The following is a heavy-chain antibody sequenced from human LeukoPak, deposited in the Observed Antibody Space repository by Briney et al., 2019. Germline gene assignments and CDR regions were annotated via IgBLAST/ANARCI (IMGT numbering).Heavy chain of an antibody. CDR3: ARQTGSGLFILP. CDR2: IYYTGNT. Sequence: SETLSLTCTVSGVSIRSSYSYWGWLRQPPGMGLEWIGSIYYTGNTYYNASLKSQVSISIDTSKNQFSLKLTSVTAADTAVYYCARQTGSGLFILPGGQGTLVTVSS. J-gene: IGHJ4*02. CDR1: GVSIRSSYSY. D-gene: IGHD3/OR15-3a*01. V-gene: IGHV4-39*01.